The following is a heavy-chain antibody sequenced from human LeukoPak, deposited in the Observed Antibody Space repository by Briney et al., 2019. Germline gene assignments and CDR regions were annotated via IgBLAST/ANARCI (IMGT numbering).Heavy chain of an antibody. D-gene: IGHD3-10*01. CDR1: GFTFSSYW. V-gene: IGHV3-49*04. Sequence: PGGSLRLSCAASGFTFSSYWMSWVRQAPGKGLEWVGFIRSKAYGGTTKYAASVKGRFTISRDDSKSIAYLQMNSLKTEDTAVYYCTTRITMVRGPDVWGKGTTVTVSS. CDR3: TTRITMVRGPDV. J-gene: IGHJ6*04. CDR2: IRSKAYGGTT.